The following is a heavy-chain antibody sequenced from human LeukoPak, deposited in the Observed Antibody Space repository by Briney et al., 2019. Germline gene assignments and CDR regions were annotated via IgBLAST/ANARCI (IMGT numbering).Heavy chain of an antibody. CDR2: IYHSGST. CDR3: ARGRAAAATDY. J-gene: IGHJ4*02. V-gene: IGHV4-4*02. D-gene: IGHD6-13*01. CDR1: GGFISSSNW. Sequence: SETLSLTRAVSGGFISSSNWWCWVRQPPGKGLEWIGEIYHSGSTNYNPSLKSRVTISVDKSKNQFSLKLSSVTAADTAVYYCARGRAAAATDYWGQGTLVTVSS.